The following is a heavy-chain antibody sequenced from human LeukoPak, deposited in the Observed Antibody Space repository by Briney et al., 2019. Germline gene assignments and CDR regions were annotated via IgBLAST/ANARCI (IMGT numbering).Heavy chain of an antibody. D-gene: IGHD3-16*01. Sequence: GGSLRLSCAASGFTFSSYGMHWVRQAPGKGLEWVAVISYDGSNKYYADSVKGRFTISRDNSKNTLYLQMNSLRAEDTAVYYCAKDLGGESDYWGQGTLVTVSS. CDR2: ISYDGSNK. V-gene: IGHV3-30*18. CDR3: AKDLGGESDY. CDR1: GFTFSSYG. J-gene: IGHJ4*02.